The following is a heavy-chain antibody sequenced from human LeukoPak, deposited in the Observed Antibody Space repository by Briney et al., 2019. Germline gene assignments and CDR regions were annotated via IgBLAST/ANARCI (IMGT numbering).Heavy chain of an antibody. Sequence: EASVKVSCKASGYTLTGYYMHWVRQAPGQGLEWMGWINPNSGGTNYAQKFQGRVTMTRDTSISTAYMELSRLRSDDTAVYYCAQTYYDILTGYYRALDYWGQGTPVTVSS. CDR3: AQTYYDILTGYYRALDY. V-gene: IGHV1-2*02. J-gene: IGHJ4*02. CDR1: GYTLTGYY. CDR2: INPNSGGT. D-gene: IGHD3-9*01.